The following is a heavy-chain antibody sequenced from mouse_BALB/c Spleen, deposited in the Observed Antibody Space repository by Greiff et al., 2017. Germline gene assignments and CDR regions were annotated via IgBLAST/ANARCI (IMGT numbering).Heavy chain of an antibody. CDR2: INPSTGGT. CDR1: GYSFTDYY. CDR3: ASPDFDY. V-gene: IGHV1-42*01. J-gene: IGHJ2*01. Sequence: VQLQQSGPELVKTGASVKISCKASGYSFTDYYMHWVKQSPEKSFEWIGEINPSTGGTSYNQKFKGKATLTVDKSSSTAYMQLKSLTSEDSAVYYCASPDFDYWGQGTTLTVSS.